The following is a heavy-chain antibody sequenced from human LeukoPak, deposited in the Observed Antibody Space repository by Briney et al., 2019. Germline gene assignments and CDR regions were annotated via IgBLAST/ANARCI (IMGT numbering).Heavy chain of an antibody. CDR2: IVVGSGNT. V-gene: IGHV1-58*01. J-gene: IGHJ5*02. CDR3: AAQVNYHDSTVWDP. Sequence: ASVKVSCKASGFTFRTSAVQWVRQARGQRLEWIGWIVVGSGNTNYAQKFQERVTISRDMSTSTAYMELSSLRSEDTAVYYCAAQVNYHDSTVWDPWGQGTLITVSS. D-gene: IGHD3-22*01. CDR1: GFTFRTSA.